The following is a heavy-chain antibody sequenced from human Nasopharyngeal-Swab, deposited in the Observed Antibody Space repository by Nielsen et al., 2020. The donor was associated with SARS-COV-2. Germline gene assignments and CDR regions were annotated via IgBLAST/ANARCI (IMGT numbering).Heavy chain of an antibody. CDR3: ARGTPFDY. CDR2: IYRLGGT. Sequence: SETLSLTCIVSGGSITSDGYYWSWIRQPPGKGLEWIGYIYRLGGTSYNPSLKSRVTISLDASNNQFSLRLSSVTAADTAMFYCARGTPFDYWGQGILVTVSS. CDR1: GGSITSDGYY. V-gene: IGHV4-31*03. J-gene: IGHJ4*02. D-gene: IGHD1-1*01.